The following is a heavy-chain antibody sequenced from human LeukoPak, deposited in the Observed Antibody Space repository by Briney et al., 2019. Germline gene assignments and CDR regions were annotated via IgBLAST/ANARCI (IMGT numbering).Heavy chain of an antibody. D-gene: IGHD6-19*01. V-gene: IGHV4-59*08. CDR1: GGSPNGYY. CDR2: IFHSARV. J-gene: IGHJ6*03. CDR3: ARHPRIAVPRFYYYYMDV. Sequence: SETLSLTCTVSGGSPNGYYWSWIPQPLGKGLEWIGFIFHSARVNHNPSLKSRATISVDTSQNQFSLKLTSVTAADTAVYYCARHPRIAVPRFYYYYMDVWGKGTTVTVYS.